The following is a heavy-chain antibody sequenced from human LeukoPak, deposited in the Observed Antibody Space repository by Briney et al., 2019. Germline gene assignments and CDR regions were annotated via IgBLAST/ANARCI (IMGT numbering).Heavy chain of an antibody. Sequence: SETLSLTCTVSGGSISSSYYYWGWIRQPPGKGLEWIGSIYYSGSTYYNPSLKSRVTISVDTSKNQFSLRLSSVTAADTAVYYCARVVYSSSWYPHYWGQGTLVTVSS. CDR1: GGSISSSYYY. D-gene: IGHD6-13*01. CDR3: ARVVYSSSWYPHY. J-gene: IGHJ4*02. V-gene: IGHV4-39*01. CDR2: IYYSGST.